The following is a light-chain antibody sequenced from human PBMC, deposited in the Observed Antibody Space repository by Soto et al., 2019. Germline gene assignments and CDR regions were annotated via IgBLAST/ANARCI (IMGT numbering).Light chain of an antibody. V-gene: IGKV3-15*01. Sequence: EIVMTQSPATLSVSPGERATLSCRASQTVNSNLAWYQQNPGQAPRLLIYDASSRATGIPVRFSGSGSGTEFTLTISSLQSEDFGVYYCQQNKDWPGTFGQGTKVDIK. CDR2: DAS. CDR3: QQNKDWPGT. CDR1: QTVNSN. J-gene: IGKJ1*01.